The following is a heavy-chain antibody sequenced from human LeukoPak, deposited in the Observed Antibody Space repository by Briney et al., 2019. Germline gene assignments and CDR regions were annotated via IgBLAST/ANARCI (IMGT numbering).Heavy chain of an antibody. CDR3: ARHEQWLGSLDP. CDR2: IYYSGST. D-gene: IGHD6-19*01. V-gene: IGHV4-39*01. Sequence: SETLSLTCTVSGGSISSPSYYWGWIRQPPGKGLEWIGSIYYSGSTYYNPSLKTRVTISVDTSKNQFSLKLSSVTGADTAVYYCARHEQWLGSLDPWGQGTLVTVSS. CDR1: GGSISSPSYY. J-gene: IGHJ5*02.